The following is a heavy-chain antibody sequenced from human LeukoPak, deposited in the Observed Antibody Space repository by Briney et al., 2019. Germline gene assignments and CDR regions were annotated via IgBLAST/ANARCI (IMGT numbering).Heavy chain of an antibody. CDR2: IRYDGSNK. J-gene: IGHJ5*02. Sequence: GGSLRLSCAASGFTFSSYGMHWVRQAPGKGLEWVAFIRYDGSNKYYADSVKGRFTISRDNSKNTLYLQMNSLRAEDTAVYYCAKDARPVSYNWFDPLGQGTLVTVSS. CDR3: AKDARPVSYNWFDP. CDR1: GFTFSSYG. D-gene: IGHD6-6*01. V-gene: IGHV3-30*02.